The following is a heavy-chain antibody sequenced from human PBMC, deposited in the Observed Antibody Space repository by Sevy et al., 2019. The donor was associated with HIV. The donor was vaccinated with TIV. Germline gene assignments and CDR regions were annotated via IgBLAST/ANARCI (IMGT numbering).Heavy chain of an antibody. V-gene: IGHV3-33*01. CDR2: IWYDGSNK. Sequence: GGSLRLSCAASGFTFSSYGMHWVRQAPGKGLEWVAVIWYDGSNKYYADSVKGRFTISRDNSKNTLYLQMNSLRAEDTAVYYCARDGYDFWSGYTYYYYYGMDVWGQGTTVTVSS. CDR3: ARDGYDFWSGYTYYYYYGMDV. CDR1: GFTFSSYG. J-gene: IGHJ6*02. D-gene: IGHD3-3*01.